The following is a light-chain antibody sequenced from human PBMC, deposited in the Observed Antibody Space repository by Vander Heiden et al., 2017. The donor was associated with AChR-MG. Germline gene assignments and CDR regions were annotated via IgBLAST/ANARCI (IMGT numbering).Light chain of an antibody. CDR3: QQRCNWPGT. CDR2: DVS. Sequence: EIVLTQSPATLSLSPGERATLSCRASQSVSSYLAWYQQKPGQAPRLLIYDVSNRATGIPARFSGSGSGTDFTLTISSHEPEDFAVYYCQQRCNWPGTFGAGTKVEIK. J-gene: IGKJ4*01. CDR1: QSVSSY. V-gene: IGKV3-11*01.